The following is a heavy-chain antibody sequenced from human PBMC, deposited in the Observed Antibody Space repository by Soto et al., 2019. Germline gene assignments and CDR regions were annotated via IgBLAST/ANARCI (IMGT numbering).Heavy chain of an antibody. CDR3: ARAAYCSSTSWYLPGRHYYGMDV. CDR1: GGTFSSYA. D-gene: IGHD2-2*01. CDR2: SIPIFGTA. Sequence: ASVKVSCKGCGGTFSSYAISWVGQAPGQGVEGMGGSIPIFGTANYAQKFQGKVKITADDSTCKADLELSSVRTEDTDVYYCARAAYCSSTSWYLPGRHYYGMDVWGQGTTVTVSS. J-gene: IGHJ6*02. V-gene: IGHV1-69*13.